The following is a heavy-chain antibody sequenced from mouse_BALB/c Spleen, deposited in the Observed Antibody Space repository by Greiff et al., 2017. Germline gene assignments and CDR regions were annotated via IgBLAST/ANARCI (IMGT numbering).Heavy chain of an antibody. CDR2: INPGSGGT. V-gene: IGHV1-54*01. J-gene: IGHJ4*01. Sequence: QVQLQQSGAELVRPGTSVKVSCKASGYAFTNYLIEWVKQRPGQGLEWIGVINPGSGGTNYNEKFKGKATLTADKSSSTAYMQLSSLTSEDSAVYFCARNYEAMDYWGQGTSVTVSS. CDR3: ARNYEAMDY. CDR1: GYAFTNYL. D-gene: IGHD2-4*01.